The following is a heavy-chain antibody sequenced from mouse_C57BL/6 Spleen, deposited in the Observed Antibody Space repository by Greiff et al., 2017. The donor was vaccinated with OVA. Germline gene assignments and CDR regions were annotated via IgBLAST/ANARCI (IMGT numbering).Heavy chain of an antibody. Sequence: VQLQQSGPELVKPGASVKISCKASGYAFSSSWMNWVKQRPGKGLEWIGRIYPGDGDTNYNGKFKGKATLTADKSSSTAYMQLRSLTSEDSAVYFCAGDDDSYYAMDDWGQGTSVTVSS. D-gene: IGHD2-4*01. CDR2: IYPGDGDT. J-gene: IGHJ4*01. CDR3: AGDDDSYYAMDD. CDR1: GYAFSSSW. V-gene: IGHV1-82*01.